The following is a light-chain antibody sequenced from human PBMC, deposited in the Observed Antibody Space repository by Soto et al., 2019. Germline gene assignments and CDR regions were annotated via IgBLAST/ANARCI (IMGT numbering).Light chain of an antibody. V-gene: IGLV2-14*01. J-gene: IGLJ3*02. CDR2: DVT. CDR3: SSYTTSTTNWV. Sequence: QSALTQPASVSGSPGQSITISCTGTSSDVGHYNSVSRYQHHPGKAPKLMIYDVTNRPSGVSNRFSGSKAANTASLTISGLQAEDEADYYCSSYTTSTTNWVFGGGTKVTVL. CDR1: SSDVGHYNS.